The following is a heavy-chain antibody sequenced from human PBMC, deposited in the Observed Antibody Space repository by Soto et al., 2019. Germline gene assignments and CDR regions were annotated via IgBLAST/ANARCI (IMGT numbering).Heavy chain of an antibody. CDR3: ARDGYDSSGYSSSLDY. D-gene: IGHD3-22*01. Sequence: EVQLVESGGGLVQPGGSLRLSCAASGFTFSSYSMNWVRQAPGKGLEWVSYISGSSTTIYYADSVKGRFTISRDNAKNSLYLQMNSLRAEDTAVYYCARDGYDSSGYSSSLDYWCQGTLVTVSS. J-gene: IGHJ4*02. CDR2: ISGSSTTI. CDR1: GFTFSSYS. V-gene: IGHV3-48*01.